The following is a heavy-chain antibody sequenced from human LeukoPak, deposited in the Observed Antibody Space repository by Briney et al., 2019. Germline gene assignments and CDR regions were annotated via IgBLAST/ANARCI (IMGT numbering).Heavy chain of an antibody. CDR3: ARGLELGYCSGASCYIWFDP. J-gene: IGHJ5*02. D-gene: IGHD2-2*02. V-gene: IGHV4-34*01. CDR1: GGSFSGYY. CDR2: INHGGRT. Sequence: SETLSLTCVVSGGSFSGYYWSWIRQPPGKGLEWIGEINHGGRTNYSPSLKSRVTISVDTSKNQFSLNLSSVTAADTAVYYCARGLELGYCSGASCYIWFDPWGQGALVTVSS.